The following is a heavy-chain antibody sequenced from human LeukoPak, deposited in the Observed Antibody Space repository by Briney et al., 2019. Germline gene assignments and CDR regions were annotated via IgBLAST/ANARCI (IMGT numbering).Heavy chain of an antibody. CDR2: IDPSGGRT. D-gene: IGHD1/OR15-1a*01. Sequence: GASVKVSCKASRYTFTSYYMHWVRQAPGQGLEWMGIIDPSGGRTGYGQKFQGRVTITRDTSTSTVYMELRSLSSDDTAVYYCAREWPNTCWFDPWGQGTLVTVSS. V-gene: IGHV1-46*01. CDR1: RYTFTSYY. CDR3: AREWPNTCWFDP. J-gene: IGHJ5*02.